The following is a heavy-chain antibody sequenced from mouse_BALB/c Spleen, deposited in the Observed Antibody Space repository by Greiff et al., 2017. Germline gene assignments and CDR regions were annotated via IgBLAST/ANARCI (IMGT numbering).Heavy chain of an antibody. J-gene: IGHJ3*01. CDR3: ASHRYDGGFAY. CDR1: GFTFTDYY. CDR2: IRNKANGYTT. V-gene: IGHV7-3*02. Sequence: DVMLVESGGGLVQPGGSLRLSCATSGFTFTDYYMSWVRQPPGKALEWLGFIRNKANGYTTEYSASVKGRFTISRDNSQSIIYLQMNTLRAEDSATYYCASHRYDGGFAYWGQGTLVTVSA. D-gene: IGHD2-14*01.